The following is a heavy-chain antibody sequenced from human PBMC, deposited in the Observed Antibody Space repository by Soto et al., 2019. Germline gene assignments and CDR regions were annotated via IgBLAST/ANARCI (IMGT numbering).Heavy chain of an antibody. D-gene: IGHD6-19*01. Sequence: LRLSCAASGFTFSSYAMSWVRQAPGKGLEWVSAISGSGGSTYYADSVKGRFTISRDNSKNTLYLQMNSLRAEDTAVYYCAKDGGIAVAGTPYYYGMDVWGQGTTVTVSS. CDR1: GFTFSSYA. CDR3: AKDGGIAVAGTPYYYGMDV. J-gene: IGHJ6*02. CDR2: ISGSGGST. V-gene: IGHV3-23*01.